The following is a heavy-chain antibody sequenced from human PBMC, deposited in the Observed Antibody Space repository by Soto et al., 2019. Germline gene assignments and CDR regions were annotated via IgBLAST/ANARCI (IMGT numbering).Heavy chain of an antibody. V-gene: IGHV3-48*04. J-gene: IGHJ4*02. Sequence: GGSLRLSCAASGFTFSSYAMHWVRQAPGKGLELVAYISSRGDTIYYADSVRGRITISRDNDKDSLFLQMSSLRVEDTAVYYCVRDRRISGINRGLDYWGRGTLVTVSS. CDR3: VRDRRISGINRGLDY. CDR2: ISSRGDTI. CDR1: GFTFSSYA. D-gene: IGHD1-20*01.